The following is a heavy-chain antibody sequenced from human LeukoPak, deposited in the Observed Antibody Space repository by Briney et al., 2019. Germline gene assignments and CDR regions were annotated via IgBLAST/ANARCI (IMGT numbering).Heavy chain of an antibody. CDR1: GFTFSNYA. CDR3: AKLNYGSGSYYDEDY. Sequence: GGSLRLSCAASGFTFSNYAMSWVRQAPGKGLAWVSAISASGGITYYADSVKGRFTISRDNSKNTLFLQMSSLRADNTAVYYCAKLNYGSGSYYDEDYWGQGTLVTVSS. CDR2: ISASGGIT. V-gene: IGHV3-23*01. J-gene: IGHJ4*02. D-gene: IGHD3-10*01.